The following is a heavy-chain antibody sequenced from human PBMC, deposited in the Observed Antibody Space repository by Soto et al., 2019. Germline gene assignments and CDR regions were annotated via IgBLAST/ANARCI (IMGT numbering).Heavy chain of an antibody. CDR2: IDPSDSYT. Sequence: PREYLKNSCKGSGYSFTSYWISWGRQMPGKGLEWMGRIDPSDSYTNYSPSFQGHVTISADKSISTAYLQWSSLKASDTAMYYCVRENWSGGSCYYYYGMDGWGQGTTVT. CDR3: VRENWSGGSCYYYYGMDG. V-gene: IGHV5-10-1*01. D-gene: IGHD2-15*01. J-gene: IGHJ6*02. CDR1: GYSFTSYW.